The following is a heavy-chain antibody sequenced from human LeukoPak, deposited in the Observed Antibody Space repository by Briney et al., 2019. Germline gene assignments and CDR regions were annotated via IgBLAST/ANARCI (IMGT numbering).Heavy chain of an antibody. CDR1: GGSISSYY. V-gene: IGHV4-59*01. CDR3: ARAKIVGAECYFDY. D-gene: IGHD1-26*01. J-gene: IGHJ4*02. CDR2: IYYSGST. Sequence: PSETLSLTCTVSGGSISSYYWSWIRQPPGKGLEWIGYIYYSGSTNYNPSLKSRVTISVDTSKNQFSLKLSSVTAADTAVYYCARAKIVGAECYFDYWGQGTLVTVSS.